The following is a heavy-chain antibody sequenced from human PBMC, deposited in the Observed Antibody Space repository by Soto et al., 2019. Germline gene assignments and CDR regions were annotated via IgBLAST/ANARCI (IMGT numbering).Heavy chain of an antibody. CDR2: IYYSGST. J-gene: IGHJ4*02. D-gene: IGHD1-1*01. CDR1: GGSISSYY. Sequence: SETLSLTCTVSGGSISSYYWSWIRQPPGKGLEWIGYIYYSGSTNYNPSLKSRVTISVDTSKNQFSLKLSSVTAADTAVYYCARVGEMATTIDYWGQGTLVTVSS. V-gene: IGHV4-59*01. CDR3: ARVGEMATTIDY.